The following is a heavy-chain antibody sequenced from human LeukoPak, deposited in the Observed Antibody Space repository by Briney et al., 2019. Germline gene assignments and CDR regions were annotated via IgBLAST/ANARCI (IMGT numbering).Heavy chain of an antibody. CDR3: ARDPGATRYMDV. V-gene: IGHV1-46*01. J-gene: IGHJ6*03. CDR2: INPSGGST. CDR1: GYTFTSYY. D-gene: IGHD1-26*01. Sequence: ASVKVSCKASGYTFTSYYMHWVRQAPGQGLEWMGIINPSGGSTSYAQKFQGRVTMTRDTSMSTVYMELSSLRSEDTAVYYCARDPGATRYMDVWGKGTTVTISS.